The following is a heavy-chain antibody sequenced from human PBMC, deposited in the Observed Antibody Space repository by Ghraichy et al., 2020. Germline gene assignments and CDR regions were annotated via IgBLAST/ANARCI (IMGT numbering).Heavy chain of an antibody. CDR2: IDSSSSLI. J-gene: IGHJ6*02. CDR3: ARSCGGCYSPGCMYYTMDV. D-gene: IGHD2-15*01. V-gene: IGHV3-11*03. CDR1: GFTFSDFY. Sequence: GGPLRLSCAGSGFTFSDFYMTWTRQAPGKGLEWVSYIDSSSSLIDYADSVKGRFTISRDNAKNSLYLQMNSLSAEDTAVYYCARSCGGCYSPGCMYYTMDVWGQGTTVTVSS.